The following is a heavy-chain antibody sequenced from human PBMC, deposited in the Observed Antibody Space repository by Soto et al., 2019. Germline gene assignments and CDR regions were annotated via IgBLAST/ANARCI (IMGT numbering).Heavy chain of an antibody. CDR2: INHSGST. V-gene: IGHV4-34*01. J-gene: IGHJ4*02. D-gene: IGHD3-10*01. CDR1: GGSFSGYY. CDR3: GSVYYGSGSHYNPFDY. Sequence: SETLSLTCAVYGGSFSGYYWSWIRQAPGKGLEWIGEINHSGSTNYKMSLESRVTILVDTSKNQFSLKLSSVAAADSAVYYCGSVYYGSGSHYNPFDYWGQGTMVTVSS.